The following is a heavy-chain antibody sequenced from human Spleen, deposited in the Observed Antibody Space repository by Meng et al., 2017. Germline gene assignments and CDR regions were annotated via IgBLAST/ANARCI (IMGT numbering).Heavy chain of an antibody. CDR3: ARENYGY. Sequence: GESLKISCAASGFTFNNYAMHWVRQAPGKGLEWVAVISYDGSNKYYADSVKGRFTISRDNSKNTLYLQMNSLRGEDTAVYYCARENYGYWGQGTLVTVSS. V-gene: IGHV3-30*01. CDR1: GFTFNNYA. CDR2: ISYDGSNK. J-gene: IGHJ4*02.